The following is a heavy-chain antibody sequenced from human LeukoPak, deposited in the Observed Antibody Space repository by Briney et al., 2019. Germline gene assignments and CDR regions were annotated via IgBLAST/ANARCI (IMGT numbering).Heavy chain of an antibody. V-gene: IGHV3-48*01. Sequence: GGSLRLSCAASGFTLSTYSMNWVRQAPGKGPEWVSYISSSSITIYYADSVKGRFTISRDNAKNSLYLQMNSLRAEDTAVYYCARVGIAAAFIDYWGQGTLVTVSS. D-gene: IGHD6-13*01. CDR2: ISSSSITI. J-gene: IGHJ4*02. CDR1: GFTLSTYS. CDR3: ARVGIAAAFIDY.